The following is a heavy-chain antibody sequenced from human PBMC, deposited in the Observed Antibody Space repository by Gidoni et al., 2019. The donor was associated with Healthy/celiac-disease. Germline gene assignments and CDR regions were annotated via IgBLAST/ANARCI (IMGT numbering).Heavy chain of an antibody. J-gene: IGHJ5*02. V-gene: IGHV1-2*02. Sequence: QVQLGQSGAEVKKPGASVRASAKAFGYTFTGYYMHWVRQAPGQGLEWMGWINPNSGGTNYAQKFQGRVTMTRDTSISTAYMELSRLRSDDTAVYYCARGVRIAAAGPRWFDPWGQGTLVTVSS. CDR3: ARGVRIAAAGPRWFDP. CDR1: GYTFTGYY. D-gene: IGHD6-13*01. CDR2: INPNSGGT.